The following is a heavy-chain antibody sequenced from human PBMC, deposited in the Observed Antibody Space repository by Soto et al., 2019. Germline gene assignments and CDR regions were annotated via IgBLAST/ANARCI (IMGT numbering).Heavy chain of an antibody. J-gene: IGHJ4*02. D-gene: IGHD1-1*01. Sequence: QVQLVQSGAEVKKPGSSVKVACKASGGTFSSYVISWVRQVPGQGLECMGGIIPISGRANYAPNFQGRVSMTADESTTTVYMELSSLRSEDTAVYYCARGWNDFPHWGQGTLVTVSS. V-gene: IGHV1-69*01. CDR1: GGTFSSYV. CDR2: IIPISGRA. CDR3: ARGWNDFPH.